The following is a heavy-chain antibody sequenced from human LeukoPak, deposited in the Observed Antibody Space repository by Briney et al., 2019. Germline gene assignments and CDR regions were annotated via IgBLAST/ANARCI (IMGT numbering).Heavy chain of an antibody. V-gene: IGHV4-39*01. CDR3: ARLNYDSSVGY. Sequence: SETLSLTCTVSGGSISSSSYSWGWIRQPPGKGLEWIGSIYYSGSTYYNPSLKSRVTISVDTSKNQFSLKLSSVTAADTAVYYRARLNYDSSVGYWGQGTLVTVSS. CDR2: IYYSGST. CDR1: GGSISSSSYS. J-gene: IGHJ4*02. D-gene: IGHD3-22*01.